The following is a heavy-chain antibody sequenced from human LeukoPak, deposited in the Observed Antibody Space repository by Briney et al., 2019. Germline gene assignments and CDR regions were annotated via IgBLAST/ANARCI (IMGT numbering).Heavy chain of an antibody. V-gene: IGHV1-2*06. CDR1: GYTFTGYY. CDR3: ARGGSSWYYFDY. J-gene: IGHJ4*02. D-gene: IGHD6-13*01. CDR2: INPNSGGT. Sequence: ASVKVSCKASGYTFTGYYMHWVRQAPGQGLEWMGRINPNSGGTNYAQKFQGRVTMTRDTSVSTAYMELSRLRSDDTAVYYCARGGSSWYYFDYWGQGTLVTVPS.